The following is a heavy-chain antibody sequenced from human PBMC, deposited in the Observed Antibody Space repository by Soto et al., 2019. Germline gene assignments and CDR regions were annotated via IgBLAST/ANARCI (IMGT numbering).Heavy chain of an antibody. CDR2: ISSSSSYI. J-gene: IGHJ6*03. CDR1: GFTFSSYS. V-gene: IGHV3-21*01. Sequence: GGSLRLSCAASGFTFSSYSMNWVRQAPGKGLEWVSSISSSSSYIYYADSVKGRFTISRDNAKNSLYLQMNSLRAEDTAVYYCARLAGGAVTGITGTTLEYYYYYMDVWGKGTTVTVSS. CDR3: ARLAGGAVTGITGTTLEYYYYYMDV. D-gene: IGHD1-7*01.